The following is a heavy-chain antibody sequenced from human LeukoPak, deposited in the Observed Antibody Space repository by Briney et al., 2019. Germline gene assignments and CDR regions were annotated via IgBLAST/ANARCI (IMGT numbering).Heavy chain of an antibody. CDR1: GYSFTSNW. D-gene: IGHD4-23*01. Sequence: GESLKISCKGSGYSFTSNWIAWVRQMPGKGLEWMGIIYPGDSDTRYSPSFQGQVTISADKSISTTYLQWSSLKASDTAMYYCAKEGTTVVRRGHGMDVWGQGTSVTVSS. CDR3: AKEGTTVVRRGHGMDV. V-gene: IGHV5-51*01. J-gene: IGHJ6*02. CDR2: IYPGDSDT.